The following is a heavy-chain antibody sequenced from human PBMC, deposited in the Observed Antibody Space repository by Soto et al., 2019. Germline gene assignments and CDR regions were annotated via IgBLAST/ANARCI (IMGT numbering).Heavy chain of an antibody. CDR2: IYYSGST. D-gene: IGHD3-3*01. Sequence: SETLSLTCTVSGGSISSSSYYWGWIRQPPGKGLEWIGSIYYSGSTYYNPSLKSRVTISVDTSKNQFSLKLSSVTAADTAVYYCARHPKGFWSGYYTPYFDYWGQGTLVTVSS. CDR3: ARHPKGFWSGYYTPYFDY. V-gene: IGHV4-39*01. CDR1: GGSISSSSYY. J-gene: IGHJ4*02.